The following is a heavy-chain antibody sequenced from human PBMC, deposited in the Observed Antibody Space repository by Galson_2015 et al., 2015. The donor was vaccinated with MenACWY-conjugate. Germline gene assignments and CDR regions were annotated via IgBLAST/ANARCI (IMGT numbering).Heavy chain of an antibody. CDR2: ISGNGVAT. Sequence: SLRLSCAASGFTFINSAMSWVRQAPGKGLEWVSGISGNGVATYYADSVKGRFTISRDNSKNMAYLQMNSLRAEDTAMYHCFAINSGTDFWGQGTLVTVSS. CDR3: FAINSGTDF. J-gene: IGHJ4*02. V-gene: IGHV3-23*01. CDR1: GFTFINSA. D-gene: IGHD1-26*01.